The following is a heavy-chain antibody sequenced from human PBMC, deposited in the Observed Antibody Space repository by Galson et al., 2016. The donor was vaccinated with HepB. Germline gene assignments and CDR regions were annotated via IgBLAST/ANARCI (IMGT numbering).Heavy chain of an antibody. CDR3: AKRTHYRGSYGADY. CDR1: GFTFSSYA. J-gene: IGHJ4*02. Sequence: SLRLSCAASGFTFSSYAMSWVRQAPGKGLEWVSTISGDGLTTYHTDSVQGRFAASRDNSKDNLYLQMNSLRVEDTATYYWAKRTHYRGSYGADYWGQGTLVAVSA. V-gene: IGHV3-23*01. CDR2: ISGDGLTT. D-gene: IGHD1-26*01.